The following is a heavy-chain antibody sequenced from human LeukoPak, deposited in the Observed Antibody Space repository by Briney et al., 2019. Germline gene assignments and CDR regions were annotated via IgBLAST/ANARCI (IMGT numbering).Heavy chain of an antibody. Sequence: ASVKVSCKASGYTFTGYYMHWVRQAPGQGLEWKGWINPNSGGTNYAQKFQGRVTMTRDTSISTAYMELSRLRSDDTAVYYCARGGSGWYTVIPFWNYYYMDVWGKGTTVTVSS. CDR2: INPNSGGT. D-gene: IGHD6-19*01. CDR1: GYTFTGYY. V-gene: IGHV1-2*02. CDR3: ARGGSGWYTVIPFWNYYYMDV. J-gene: IGHJ6*03.